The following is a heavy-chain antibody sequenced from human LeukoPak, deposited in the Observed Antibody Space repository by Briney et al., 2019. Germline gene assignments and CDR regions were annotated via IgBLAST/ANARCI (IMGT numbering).Heavy chain of an antibody. CDR2: INQSGST. J-gene: IGHJ4*02. Sequence: PSETLSLTCAVYGGSFSGYNWSWIRQPPGKGLEWIGEINQSGSTNYNPSLKSRVTISVDTSKNQFSLKLSSVTAADTAVYYCARGHRNYDYVWGSYQFDYWGQGTLVTVSS. CDR3: ARGHRNYDYVWGSYQFDY. D-gene: IGHD3-16*02. V-gene: IGHV4-34*01. CDR1: GGSFSGYN.